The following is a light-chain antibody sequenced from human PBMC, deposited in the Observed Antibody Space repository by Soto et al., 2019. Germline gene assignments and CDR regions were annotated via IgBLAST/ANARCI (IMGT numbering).Light chain of an antibody. CDR3: QQYDNLLT. CDR1: QDISNY. Sequence: DIQMTQSPSSLSASVGDRVTINCQASQDISNYLNWYQQKPGKAPKLLIYDASNLETGVPSRFSGSGSGTDFTFTISSLQAEDIATYYCQQYDNLLTCGGGTKVEIK. J-gene: IGKJ4*01. CDR2: DAS. V-gene: IGKV1-33*01.